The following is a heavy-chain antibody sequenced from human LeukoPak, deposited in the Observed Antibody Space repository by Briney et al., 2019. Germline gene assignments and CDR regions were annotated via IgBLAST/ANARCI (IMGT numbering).Heavy chain of an antibody. V-gene: IGHV3-66*01. CDR2: IYSGGST. J-gene: IGHJ1*01. D-gene: IGHD1-26*01. CDR1: GFNFIVYR. Sequence: GGSLRLSCAASGFNFIVYRMNWVRQAPGKGLEWVSVIYSGGSTYYADSVKGRFTISRDNSKNTLYLQMNSLRAEDTAVYYCARGYRYFQHWGQGTLVTVSS. CDR3: ARGYRYFQH.